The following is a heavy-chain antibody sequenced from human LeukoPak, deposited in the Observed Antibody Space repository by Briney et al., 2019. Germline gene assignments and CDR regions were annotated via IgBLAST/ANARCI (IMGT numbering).Heavy chain of an antibody. V-gene: IGHV1-69*13. CDR1: GYTFTTYG. J-gene: IGHJ6*03. D-gene: IGHD2-2*01. Sequence: SVKVSCKASGYTFTTYGISWVRQAPGQGLEWMGGIIPIFGTANYAQKFQGRVTITADESTSTAYMELSSLRSEDTAVYYCARGGSVVVVPAAIGYYYMDVWGKGTTVTVSS. CDR3: ARGGSVVVVPAAIGYYYMDV. CDR2: IIPIFGTA.